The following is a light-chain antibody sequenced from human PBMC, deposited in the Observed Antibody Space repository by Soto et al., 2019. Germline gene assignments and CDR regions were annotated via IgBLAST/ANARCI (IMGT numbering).Light chain of an antibody. CDR3: QQYKNWPPLT. CDR1: QSVTYN. J-gene: IGKJ4*01. V-gene: IGKV3-15*01. Sequence: EIVMTQSPATLSVSPGETDTLSCRASQSVTYNLAWYQQKPGQGPRLLIYGAFTRATGSPARFSGSGSGTEFTLTISSLQSEDFAVYYCQQYKNWPPLTFGGGTKVEIK. CDR2: GAF.